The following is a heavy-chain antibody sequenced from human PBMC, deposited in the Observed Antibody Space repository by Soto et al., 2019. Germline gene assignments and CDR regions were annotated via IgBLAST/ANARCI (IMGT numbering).Heavy chain of an antibody. CDR1: GGSISSYY. D-gene: IGHD3-3*01. Sequence: SETLSLTCTVSGGSISSYYWSWIRQPPGKGLEWIGYIYYSGSTNYNPSLKSRVTISVDTSKNQFSLKLSSVTDADTAVYYCAGGDIFGMVDVWGKGTSVTVSS. CDR2: IYYSGST. V-gene: IGHV4-59*01. CDR3: AGGDIFGMVDV. J-gene: IGHJ6*04.